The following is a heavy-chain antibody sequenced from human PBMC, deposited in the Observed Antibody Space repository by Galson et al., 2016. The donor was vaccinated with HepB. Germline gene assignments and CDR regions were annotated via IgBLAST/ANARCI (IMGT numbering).Heavy chain of an antibody. CDR3: QKAGSNIWYKWYDY. V-gene: IGHV3-30*18. D-gene: IGHD6-13*01. J-gene: IGHJ4*02. Sequence: SLRLSCAASGFTFSNFGMHWVRQAPGKGLECVALISSDGTNKHYDDSVTGRFTIARDESKHTVYLHLNRLKTNDTAEYYCQKAGSNIWYKWYDYWGQGALGTVSS. CDR2: ISSDGTNK. CDR1: GFTFSNFG.